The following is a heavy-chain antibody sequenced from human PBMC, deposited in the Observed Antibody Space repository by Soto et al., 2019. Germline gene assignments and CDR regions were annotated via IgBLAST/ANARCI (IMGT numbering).Heavy chain of an antibody. CDR2: SSPRGDTI. CDR3: AKGPHTNVGWPYYFES. D-gene: IGHD6-19*01. J-gene: IGHJ4*02. Sequence: GGSLRLSCVASGFSLADYPMNWVRQTPGKGLEWISYSSPRGDTIYYADSVEGRFTISRDNARNSLSLHMSSLRDEDSALYYCAKGPHTNVGWPYYFESWGQGVPVTVSS. CDR1: GFSLADYP. V-gene: IGHV3-48*02.